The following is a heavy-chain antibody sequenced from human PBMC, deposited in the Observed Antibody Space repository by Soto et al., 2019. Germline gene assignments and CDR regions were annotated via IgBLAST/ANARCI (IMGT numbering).Heavy chain of an antibody. CDR3: AREAAGGSYF. CDR1: GFTLGDSY. D-gene: IGHD3-10*01. J-gene: IGHJ4*02. V-gene: IGHV3-11*01. CDR2: ISHNAITM. Sequence: GGSLRLSCVASGFTLGDSYMGWIRRAPGKGLEWISSISHNAITMDYAYSVKGRFIIARANGQNSLFLQMNSLRVDDTAVYYCAREAAGGSYFWGQGTLVTVS.